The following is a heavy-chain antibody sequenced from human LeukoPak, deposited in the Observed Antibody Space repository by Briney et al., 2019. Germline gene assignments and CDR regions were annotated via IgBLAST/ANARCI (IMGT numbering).Heavy chain of an antibody. CDR1: GGSISSKSYY. Sequence: PSETLSLTCTVSGGSISSKSYYWGWIRQPPGKGLESIGSKSNSGSSYYNPSLKSRVTMSIDTPNNQFSLKLDSVTAADTAVYYCARRLVPNYGDYVGVPWYFDLWGRGPRVPFPS. J-gene: IGHJ2*01. CDR2: KSNSGSS. V-gene: IGHV4-39*07. D-gene: IGHD4-17*01. CDR3: ARRLVPNYGDYVGVPWYFDL.